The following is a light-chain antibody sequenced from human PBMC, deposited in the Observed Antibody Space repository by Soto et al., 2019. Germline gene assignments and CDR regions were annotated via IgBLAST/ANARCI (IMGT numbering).Light chain of an antibody. Sequence: EIVLTQSPGTLSLSPGERATLSCRASQSLSKNYLAWYQHKPGQAPRLLIHDESNRATGIPDRFSGSGSGTDFTLTISSLEPEDSAVYYCQQCVTAPLTFGPGTKVEI. J-gene: IGKJ1*01. CDR2: DES. V-gene: IGKV3-20*01. CDR3: QQCVTAPLT. CDR1: QSLSKNY.